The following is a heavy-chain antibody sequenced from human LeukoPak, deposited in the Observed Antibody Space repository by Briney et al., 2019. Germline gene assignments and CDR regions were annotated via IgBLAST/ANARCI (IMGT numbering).Heavy chain of an antibody. J-gene: IGHJ5*02. CDR3: ARALLRPWFDP. Sequence: SETLSLTCTVSGGSISSYDWSWIRQPPGKGLEWIGYIYYSGSTNYNPSLKSRDTISVDTSKNQFSLKLSSVTAADTAVYYCARALLRPWFDPWGQGTLVTVSS. CDR1: GGSISSYD. CDR2: IYYSGST. V-gene: IGHV4-59*01. D-gene: IGHD4-17*01.